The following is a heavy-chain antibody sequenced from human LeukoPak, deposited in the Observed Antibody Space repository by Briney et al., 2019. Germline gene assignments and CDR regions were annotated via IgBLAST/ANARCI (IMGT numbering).Heavy chain of an antibody. J-gene: IGHJ3*02. CDR1: GYSFTSYW. CDR2: IYPGDSDT. Sequence: GESLKISCKGSGYSFTSYWIGWVRQLPGKGLEWMGIIYPGDSDTRYSPSFQGQVTISADKSISTAYLQWSGLKASDTAMYYCARRGSRELLRGAFDIWGQGTMVTVSS. V-gene: IGHV5-51*01. CDR3: ARRGSRELLRGAFDI. D-gene: IGHD1-26*01.